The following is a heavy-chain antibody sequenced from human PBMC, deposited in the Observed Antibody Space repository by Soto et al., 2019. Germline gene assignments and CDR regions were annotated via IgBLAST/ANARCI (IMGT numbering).Heavy chain of an antibody. CDR2: IYTSGSS. CDR1: GGSISSSSYF. D-gene: IGHD2-8*01. V-gene: IGHV4-39*07. J-gene: IGHJ4*02. Sequence: SETLSLTCTVSGGSISSSSYFWGWIRQPPGKGLEWIGNIYTSGSSYSNPSLRSRVTISVDRSKNQFSLKLSSVTAADTAVYYCARAETPYGDYFDYWGQGTQVTVSS. CDR3: ARAETPYGDYFDY.